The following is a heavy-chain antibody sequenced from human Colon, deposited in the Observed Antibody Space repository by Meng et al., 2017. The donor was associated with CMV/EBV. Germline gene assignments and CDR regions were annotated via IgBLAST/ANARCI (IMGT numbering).Heavy chain of an antibody. CDR3: ARLMDDRPGWFDP. J-gene: IGHJ5*02. D-gene: IGHD2-8*01. CDR2: ITGSGRKV. Sequence: GGSLRLSCVASGFTFSDYYMSWVRQAPGKGLEWLSSITGSGRKVFYGDSMDGRITISRDNANNSLFLHMNSLTAEDTAVYYCARLMDDRPGWFDPWGQGTLVTVSS. V-gene: IGHV3-11*01. CDR1: GFTFSDYY.